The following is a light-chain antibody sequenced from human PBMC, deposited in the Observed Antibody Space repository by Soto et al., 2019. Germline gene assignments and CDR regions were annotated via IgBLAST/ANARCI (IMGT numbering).Light chain of an antibody. CDR2: AAS. J-gene: IGKJ1*01. CDR1: QSISNY. Sequence: DIQRTQSPSSLSASVGDIVTITCRASQSISNYLNWYQQKPGKAPKLLIFAASSLQFGVPSRFSGSGSGTDFTLTISSLQPEDFATYYCQQSYSTPQTFGQGTRVEIK. V-gene: IGKV1-39*01. CDR3: QQSYSTPQT.